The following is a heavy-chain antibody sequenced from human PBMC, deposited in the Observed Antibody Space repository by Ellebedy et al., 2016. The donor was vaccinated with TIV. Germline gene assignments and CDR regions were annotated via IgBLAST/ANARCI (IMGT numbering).Heavy chain of an antibody. CDR2: IYYGVTT. CDR1: SGSISSSTYY. J-gene: IGHJ6*03. V-gene: IGHV4-39*01. CDR3: VRVRFGSSSVEEPAPFYYYMDF. D-gene: IGHD1-14*01. Sequence: SETLSLTXTVSSGSISSSTYYWGWIRQPPGKGPEWIGSIYYGVTTDYNPSLKSRATISVDTSKKQFSLKLSSVTAADTAVYYCVRVRFGSSSVEEPAPFYYYMDFWGKGTPVTVSS.